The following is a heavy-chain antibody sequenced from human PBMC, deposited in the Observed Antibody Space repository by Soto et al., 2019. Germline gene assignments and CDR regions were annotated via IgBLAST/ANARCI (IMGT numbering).Heavy chain of an antibody. CDR3: AAGAIFGVVPLDS. Sequence: QLQLQESGSGLVKPSQTLSLTCAVSGGSISSGGYSWSWIRQPPGKGLEWIGYIYHSGSNYCNPSLTSRVNITVDMDKNPFYFKLSSVPASDTAVYYCAAGAIFGVVPLDSWGQGTLVTVSS. CDR1: GGSISSGGYS. V-gene: IGHV4-30-2*01. J-gene: IGHJ4*02. D-gene: IGHD3-3*01. CDR2: IYHSGSN.